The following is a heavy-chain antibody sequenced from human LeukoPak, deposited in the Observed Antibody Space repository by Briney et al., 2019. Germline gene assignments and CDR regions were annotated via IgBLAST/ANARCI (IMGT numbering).Heavy chain of an antibody. D-gene: IGHD2-2*01. CDR3: ARTSLVLVPAVMDC. V-gene: IGHV3-30-3*01. CDR2: ISYDGSNE. CDR1: GFTVSSNI. J-gene: IGHJ4*02. Sequence: GGSLRLSCAASGFTVSSNIMSWVRQAPGKGLEWVALISYDGSNEYYADSVKGRFTISRDNSKNTLYLQMYSLRAEDTAVYYCARTSLVLVPAVMDCWGQGTLVTVSS.